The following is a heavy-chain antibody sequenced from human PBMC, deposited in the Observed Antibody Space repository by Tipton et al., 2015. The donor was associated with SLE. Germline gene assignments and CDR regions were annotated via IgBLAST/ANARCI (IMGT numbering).Heavy chain of an antibody. CDR1: GGSFSGYY. Sequence: GLVKPSETLSLTCAVYGGSFSGYYWSWIRQPPGKGLEWIGYIYYSGSTNYNPSLKSRVTISVDTSKNQFSLKLSSVTAADTAVYYCARGRDSSSWSDYWGQGTLVTVSS. J-gene: IGHJ4*02. D-gene: IGHD6-13*01. CDR3: ARGRDSSSWSDY. V-gene: IGHV4-59*12. CDR2: IYYSGST.